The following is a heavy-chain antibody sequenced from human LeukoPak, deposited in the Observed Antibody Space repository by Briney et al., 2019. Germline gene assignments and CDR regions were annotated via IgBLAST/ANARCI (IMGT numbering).Heavy chain of an antibody. D-gene: IGHD5-18*01. CDR2: ISSSSSYI. CDR3: ARDRAQLWDRAIDY. CDR1: GFTFSSYS. V-gene: IGHV3-21*01. Sequence: GGSLRLSCAASGFTFSSYSMNWVRQAPGKGLEWVSSISSSSSYIYYADSVKGRFTISRDNAKNSLYLQMNSLRGEDTAVYYCARDRAQLWDRAIDYWGQGTLVTVSS. J-gene: IGHJ4*02.